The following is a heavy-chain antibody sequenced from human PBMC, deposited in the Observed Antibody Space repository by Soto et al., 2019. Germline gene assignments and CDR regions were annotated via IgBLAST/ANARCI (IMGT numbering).Heavy chain of an antibody. D-gene: IGHD3-22*01. CDR1: GGSFSGYY. V-gene: IGHV4-34*01. CDR3: ASARGYDDSSGYYYVSPHDY. J-gene: IGHJ4*02. CDR2: INHSGST. Sequence: PETLSLTCAVYGGSFSGYYWSWIRQPPGKGLEWIGEINHSGSTNYNPSLKSRVTISVDTSKNQFSLKLSSVTAADTAVYYCASARGYDDSSGYYYVSPHDYWGQGTLVTVSS.